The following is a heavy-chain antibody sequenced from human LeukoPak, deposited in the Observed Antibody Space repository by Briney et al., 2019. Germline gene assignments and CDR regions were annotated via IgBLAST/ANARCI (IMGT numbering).Heavy chain of an antibody. CDR3: ARDSFLLMRAFDY. CDR2: IYHSGST. V-gene: IGHV4-34*01. J-gene: IGHJ4*02. CDR1: GGSFSGYY. D-gene: IGHD2-15*01. Sequence: SETLSLTCAVYGGSFSGYYWSWLRQPPGKGLEWIGEIYHSGSTNYNPSLKSRVTISVDKSKNQFSLKLSSVTAADTAVYYCARDSFLLMRAFDYWGQGTLVTVSS.